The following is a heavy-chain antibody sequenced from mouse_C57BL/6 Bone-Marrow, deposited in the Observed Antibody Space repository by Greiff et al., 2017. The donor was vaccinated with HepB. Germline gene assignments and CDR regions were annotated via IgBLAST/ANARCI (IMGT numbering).Heavy chain of an antibody. CDR2: INYDGSST. Sequence: EVQLQESEGGLVQPGSSMKLSCTASGFTFSDYYMAWVRQVPEKGLEWVANINYDGSSTYYLDSLKSRFIISRDNAKNILYLQMSSLKSEDTATYYCARDGTFYGSSLYFDYWGQGTTLTVSS. J-gene: IGHJ2*01. V-gene: IGHV5-16*01. D-gene: IGHD1-1*01. CDR3: ARDGTFYGSSLYFDY. CDR1: GFTFSDYY.